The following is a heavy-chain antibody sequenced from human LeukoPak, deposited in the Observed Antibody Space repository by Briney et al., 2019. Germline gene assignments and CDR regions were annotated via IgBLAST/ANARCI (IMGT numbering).Heavy chain of an antibody. D-gene: IGHD3-10*01. Sequence: ASVKVSYKVAGYTLTELSMHWVREAPGKGLEWMGWINPNSGGTNYAQKFQGRVTMTRDTSISTAYMELSRLRSDDTAVYYCARETMVRGVMGWFDPWGQGTLVTVSS. V-gene: IGHV1-2*02. CDR1: GYTLTELS. CDR3: ARETMVRGVMGWFDP. J-gene: IGHJ5*02. CDR2: INPNSGGT.